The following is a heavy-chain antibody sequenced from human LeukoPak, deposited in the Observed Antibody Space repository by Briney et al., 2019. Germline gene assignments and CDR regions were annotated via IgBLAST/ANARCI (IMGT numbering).Heavy chain of an antibody. CDR1: GGTFSSYA. Sequence: SVKVSCKASGGTFSSYAISWVRQAPGQGLEWMGGIIPIFGTANYAQKFQGRVTITMDESTSTAYMELSSLRSEDTAVYYCARDLRVPAAREGYYYYMDVWGKGTTVTVSS. CDR2: IIPIFGTA. J-gene: IGHJ6*03. CDR3: ARDLRVPAAREGYYYYMDV. V-gene: IGHV1-69*05. D-gene: IGHD2-2*01.